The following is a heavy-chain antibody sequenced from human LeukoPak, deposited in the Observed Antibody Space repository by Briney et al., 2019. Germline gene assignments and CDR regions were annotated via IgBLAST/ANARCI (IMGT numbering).Heavy chain of an antibody. Sequence: GGTLRLSCAASGFTFSSYGMSWVRQAPGKGLEWVSAISGSGGSTYYADSVKGRFTISRDNSKNTLYLQMNSLRAEDTAVYYCAKGGYFDWLLYDYWGQGTLVTVSS. CDR1: GFTFSSYG. D-gene: IGHD3-9*01. CDR3: AKGGYFDWLLYDY. CDR2: ISGSGGST. J-gene: IGHJ4*02. V-gene: IGHV3-23*01.